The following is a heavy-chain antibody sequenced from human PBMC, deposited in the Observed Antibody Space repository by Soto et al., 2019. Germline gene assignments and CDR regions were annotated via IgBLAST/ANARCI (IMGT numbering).Heavy chain of an antibody. CDR3: AREPYHYESSGYYDY. CDR1: GGSTTSGGYY. V-gene: IGHV4-31*03. D-gene: IGHD3-22*01. Sequence: HVQLQESGPGLVKPSQTLSLTCTVSGGSTTSGGYYWNWIRQPPGKGLEWIAYIHYSGRNYHNPSLKSRVSISVDTSKNQFSLKLSSVTAADTAVYYCAREPYHYESSGYYDYWGQGTLVTVSS. J-gene: IGHJ4*02. CDR2: IHYSGRN.